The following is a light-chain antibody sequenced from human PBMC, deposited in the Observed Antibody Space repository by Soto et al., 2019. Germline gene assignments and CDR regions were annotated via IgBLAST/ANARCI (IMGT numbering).Light chain of an antibody. J-gene: IGKJ1*01. Sequence: DIQMTQSPSSVSASVGDRVSIACRASQGISNWLAWYQQKPGKAPNLLIYAASSLQSGVPSRFSGSGSGRDFTLTISSVQPEDVATYYCQQANSFPRTFGQGTKVEIK. CDR3: QQANSFPRT. V-gene: IGKV1-12*01. CDR1: QGISNW. CDR2: AAS.